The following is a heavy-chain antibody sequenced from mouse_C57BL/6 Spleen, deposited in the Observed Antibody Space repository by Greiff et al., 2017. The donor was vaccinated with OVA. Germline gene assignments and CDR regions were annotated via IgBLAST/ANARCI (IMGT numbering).Heavy chain of an antibody. V-gene: IGHV1-15*01. J-gene: IGHJ3*01. CDR3: TRGYYGSSDGGLAY. Sequence: VKLLESGAELVRPGASVTLSCKASGYTFTDYEMHWVKQTPVHGLEWIGAIDPETGGTAYNQKFKGKAILTADKSASTAYMELRSLTAEDSADYYGTRGYYGSSDGGLAYWGQGTLVTVSA. CDR1: GYTFTDYE. CDR2: IDPETGGT. D-gene: IGHD1-1*01.